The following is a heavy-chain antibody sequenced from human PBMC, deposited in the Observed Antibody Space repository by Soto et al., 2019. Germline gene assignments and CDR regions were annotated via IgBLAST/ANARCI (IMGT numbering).Heavy chain of an antibody. D-gene: IGHD3-16*01. CDR1: GYSFTTYW. V-gene: IGHV5-10-1*01. CDR2: IDPTDSYT. Sequence: GESLKISCKGSGYSFTTYWISWVRQMPGKGLEWMGRIDPTDSYTNYSPSFQGHVTISADKSINTAYLQWSSLKASDTAIYYCANYAGLDVNPYAFHIWGQGTMVTVSS. CDR3: ANYAGLDVNPYAFHI. J-gene: IGHJ3*02.